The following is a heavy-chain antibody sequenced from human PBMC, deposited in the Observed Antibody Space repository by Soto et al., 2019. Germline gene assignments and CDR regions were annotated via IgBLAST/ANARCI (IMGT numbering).Heavy chain of an antibody. CDR1: GGTFSSHA. V-gene: IGHV1-69*01. D-gene: IGHD6-6*01. CDR3: ARGDSSGSVGYYYYYYGMDV. J-gene: IGHJ6*02. Sequence: QVQLVQSGAEVKKPGSSVKVSCKASGGTFSSHAISWVRQAPGQGLEWMGGIIPIFGTANYAQKFQGRVTITADEYTSTAYMELSSLRSEDTAVYYCARGDSSGSVGYYYYYYGMDVWGQGTTVTVSS. CDR2: IIPIFGTA.